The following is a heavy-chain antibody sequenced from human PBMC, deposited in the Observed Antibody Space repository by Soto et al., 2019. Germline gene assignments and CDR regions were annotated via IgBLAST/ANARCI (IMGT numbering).Heavy chain of an antibody. Sequence: SETLSLTCTVSGGSISSSSYYWGWIRQPPGKGLEWIGSIYYSGSTYYNPSLKSRVTISVDTSKNQFSLKLSSVTAADTAVYYCARRYYDFWSGYYYYYMDVWSKGTTVTVSS. CDR3: ARRYYDFWSGYYYYYMDV. CDR1: GGSISSSSYY. V-gene: IGHV4-39*01. D-gene: IGHD3-3*01. J-gene: IGHJ6*03. CDR2: IYYSGST.